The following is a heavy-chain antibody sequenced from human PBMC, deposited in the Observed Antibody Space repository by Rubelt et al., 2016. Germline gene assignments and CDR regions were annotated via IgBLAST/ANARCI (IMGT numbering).Heavy chain of an antibody. J-gene: IGHJ3*02. D-gene: IGHD1-7*01. Sequence: QVQLVQSGAEVKKPGASVKVSCKASGYTFTSYYMHWVRQAPGQGLEWMGIINPSGGSTGYAQKFQGRITMTRDTSTSTAYMELRSLRCGATAGYCCARGITGTTLHHDAVDIWGQGTMVTVSS. CDR2: INPSGGST. CDR3: ARGITGTTLHHDAVDI. CDR1: GYTFTSYY. V-gene: IGHV1-46*01.